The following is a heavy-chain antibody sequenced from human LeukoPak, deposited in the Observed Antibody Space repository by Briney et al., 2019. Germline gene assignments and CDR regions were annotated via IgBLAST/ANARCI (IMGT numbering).Heavy chain of an antibody. D-gene: IGHD2-15*01. J-gene: IGHJ5*02. CDR3: ARDVRRVVGA. CDR1: GDSVSSNSAA. CDR2: TCYRSKWYN. V-gene: IGHV6-1*01. Sequence: SQTLSLTCAISGDSVSSNSAAWNWIRQSPSRGLEWLGRTCYRSKWYNDYAVSVESRITINPDISKNQFSLQLNSVTPEGTAVYYCARDVRRVVGAWGQGTLVTVSS.